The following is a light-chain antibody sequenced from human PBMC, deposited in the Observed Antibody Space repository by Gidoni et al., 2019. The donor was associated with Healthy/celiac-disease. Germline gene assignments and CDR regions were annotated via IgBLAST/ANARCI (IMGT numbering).Light chain of an antibody. CDR1: QAVSNSY. CDR2: GAS. Sequence: VLTQSPGTLSLSPGERATLSCRASQAVSNSYLAWYVQKPGQAPRLLIYGASNRATGTPDRFSGSGSGTDFTLTISRLEPEDFATYYCQQYGRSSGAFGQGTKVEIK. CDR3: QQYGRSSGA. V-gene: IGKV3-20*01. J-gene: IGKJ1*01.